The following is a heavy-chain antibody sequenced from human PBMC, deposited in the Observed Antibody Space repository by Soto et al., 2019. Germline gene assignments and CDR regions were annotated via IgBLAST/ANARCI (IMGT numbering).Heavy chain of an antibody. CDR3: ARDETGDSYYYYYGMDV. D-gene: IGHD7-27*01. CDR2: IIPIFGTT. Sequence: QVQMVQSGAEVKKPGSSVKVSCKASGGTFNTYDINWVRQAPGQGLEWMGGIIPIFGTTNYAQRFQGRVTITADDSTSTAYLDLSSLRSEDTAVYYCARDETGDSYYYYYGMDVWGQGTTVTVTS. J-gene: IGHJ6*02. CDR1: GGTFNTYD. V-gene: IGHV1-69*01.